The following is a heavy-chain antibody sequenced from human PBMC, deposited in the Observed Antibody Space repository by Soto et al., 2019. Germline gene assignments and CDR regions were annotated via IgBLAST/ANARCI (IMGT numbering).Heavy chain of an antibody. CDR2: ISGSAGTT. J-gene: IGHJ4*02. V-gene: IGHV3-23*01. CDR1: GFTFTTRA. D-gene: IGHD3-10*01. Sequence: EVQLLESGGGLVQPGGSLRLSCAASGFTFTTRAMSWVRQAPGKGLQWVSGISGSAGTTYYADSVKGRLTISRDNSKNMLYPQMNSLRDDDTAVYYCATGTQNFDYWGRGTRVTVSS. CDR3: ATGTQNFDY.